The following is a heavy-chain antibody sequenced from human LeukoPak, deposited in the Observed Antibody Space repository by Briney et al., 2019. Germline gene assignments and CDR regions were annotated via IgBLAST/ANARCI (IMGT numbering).Heavy chain of an antibody. CDR2: IYYSGST. CDR3: ARVLRAASWRSYDY. V-gene: IGHV4-39*01. D-gene: IGHD5-18*01. CDR1: GGSISSSNYY. Sequence: SETLSLTCTASGGSISSSNYYWGWIRQPPGKGLEWIGNIYYSGSTYYKPSLKSRVTISVDTSKNQFSLKLSSVTAADTAVYYCARVLRAASWRSYDYWGQGSLVTVSS. J-gene: IGHJ4*02.